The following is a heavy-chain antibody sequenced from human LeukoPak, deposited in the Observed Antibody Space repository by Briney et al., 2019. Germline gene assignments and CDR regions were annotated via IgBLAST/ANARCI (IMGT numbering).Heavy chain of an antibody. Sequence: GGSLRLSCAASGFTFSSYAMHWVRQAPGKGLEWVAVISYDGTNKYSADSVKGRFTISRDNSKNTLYLEMNSLRAEDTAVYYCASHYDTSGYHYFDFRGQGTQVTVSS. J-gene: IGHJ4*02. CDR3: ASHYDTSGYHYFDF. CDR1: GFTFSSYA. CDR2: ISYDGTNK. V-gene: IGHV3-30-3*01. D-gene: IGHD3-22*01.